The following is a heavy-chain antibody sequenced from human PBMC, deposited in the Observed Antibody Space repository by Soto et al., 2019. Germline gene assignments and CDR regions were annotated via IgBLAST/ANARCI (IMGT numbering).Heavy chain of an antibody. V-gene: IGHV3-23*01. CDR3: ARTQGGNDYYYYYMDV. CDR2: ISDSGDST. Sequence: PGGSLRLSCAASGFTSSRYGMIWVRQAPGKGLEWVSVISDSGDSTYDADSAKGRFTISRDNSRSTLYLQMNSLRTEDTAVYYCARTQGGNDYYYYYMDVWGKGTTVTVSS. J-gene: IGHJ6*03. CDR1: GFTSSRYG. D-gene: IGHD5-12*01.